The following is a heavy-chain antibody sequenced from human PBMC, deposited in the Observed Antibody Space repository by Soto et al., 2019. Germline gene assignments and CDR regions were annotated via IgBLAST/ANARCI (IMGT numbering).Heavy chain of an antibody. D-gene: IGHD2-15*01. CDR3: ATGRPGGQCSGVSCYGPYFQH. CDR1: GGSISSGGYY. V-gene: IGHV4-31*03. Sequence: SETLSLTCTVSGGSISSGGYYWSWIRQHPGKGLEWIGYIYYSGSTYYNPSLKSRVTISVDTSKNQFSLKLSSVTAADTAVYYCATGRPGGQCSGVSCYGPYFQHWGQGTLVTVSS. CDR2: IYYSGST. J-gene: IGHJ1*01.